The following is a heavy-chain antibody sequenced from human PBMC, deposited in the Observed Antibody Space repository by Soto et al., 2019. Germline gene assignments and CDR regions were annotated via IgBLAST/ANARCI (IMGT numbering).Heavy chain of an antibody. CDR3: AILLGHCSSTSCSADYGMDV. V-gene: IGHV1-2*04. CDR2: VNPNSGGT. J-gene: IGHJ6*02. CDR1: GYTFTGYY. D-gene: IGHD2-2*01. Sequence: ASVKVSCKASGYTFTGYYMHWVRQAPGQGLEWMGWVNPNSGGTNYAQKFQGWVTMTRDTSISTAYMELSRLRSDDTAVYYCAILLGHCSSTSCSADYGMDVWGQGTTVTVSS.